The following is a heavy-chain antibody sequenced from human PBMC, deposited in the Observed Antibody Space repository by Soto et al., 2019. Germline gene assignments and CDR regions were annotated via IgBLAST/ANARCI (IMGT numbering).Heavy chain of an antibody. Sequence: GGSLRPSCAASGFTFSSYSMNWVRQAPGKGLEWVSSISSSSSYIYYADSVKGRFTISRDNAKNSLYLQMNSLRAEDTAVYYCARDYGAAHFFDYWGQGTLVTVSS. J-gene: IGHJ4*02. CDR1: GFTFSSYS. CDR2: ISSSSSYI. CDR3: ARDYGAAHFFDY. V-gene: IGHV3-21*01. D-gene: IGHD3-10*01.